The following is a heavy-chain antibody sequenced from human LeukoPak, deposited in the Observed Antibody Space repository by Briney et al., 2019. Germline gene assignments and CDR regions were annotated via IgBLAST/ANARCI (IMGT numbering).Heavy chain of an antibody. D-gene: IGHD3-10*01. CDR3: ARVPIPELLWVGEEQGGYYYYYMDV. V-gene: IGHV1-18*01. CDR1: GYTFISYG. Sequence: ASVKVSCKASGYTFISYGITWVRPAPGQGLEWMGWISAYNGNTNYAQKFQGRVTTTTDTHTSTAYMELRSLRSDDTAVYYCARVPIPELLWVGEEQGGYYYYYMDVWGKGTTVTISS. J-gene: IGHJ6*03. CDR2: ISAYNGNT.